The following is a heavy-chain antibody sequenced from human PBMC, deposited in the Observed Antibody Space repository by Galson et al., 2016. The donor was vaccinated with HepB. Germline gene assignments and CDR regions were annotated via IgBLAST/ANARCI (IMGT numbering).Heavy chain of an antibody. CDR3: GSPVEGHCTSGVCLGAIDI. CDR2: ISGRNGNT. Sequence: SVKVSCKASNYTFSSYGLSWVRQAPGQGLEWMGWISGRNGNTNYAQKFQGRVTITTDKSTSTAYMELRSLISDDTAVYYCGSPVEGHCTSGVCLGAIDIWGQGTMVTVSS. V-gene: IGHV1-18*01. J-gene: IGHJ3*02. D-gene: IGHD2-8*01. CDR1: NYTFSSYG.